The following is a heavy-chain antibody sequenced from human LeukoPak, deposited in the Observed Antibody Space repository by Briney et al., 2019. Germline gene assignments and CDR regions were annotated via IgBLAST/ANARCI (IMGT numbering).Heavy chain of an antibody. CDR1: GFTFSSYW. J-gene: IGHJ4*02. CDR2: INSDGSST. CDR3: ARYSGYAQDFDY. V-gene: IGHV3-74*01. Sequence: PGGSLRLSCAASGFTFSSYWMHWVRQAPGKGLVWVSRINSDGSSTSYADSVKGRFTISRDNAENTLYLQMNSLRAEDTAVYYCARYSGYAQDFDYWGQGTLVTVSS. D-gene: IGHD5-12*01.